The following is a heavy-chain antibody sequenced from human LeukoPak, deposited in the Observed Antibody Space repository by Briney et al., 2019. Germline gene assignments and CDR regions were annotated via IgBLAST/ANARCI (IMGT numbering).Heavy chain of an antibody. CDR1: GFTFSRYT. Sequence: PGGSLRLSCAASGFTFSRYTMAWVRQAPGKGLEWVASIVASYVGTYYVDSVKGRFVVPRDNSKNTLYLQMDRLRLEDAAVYFCARGRAAGLLVWFDPWGQGTLVTVSS. CDR3: ARGRAAGLLVWFDP. J-gene: IGHJ5*02. D-gene: IGHD6-19*01. V-gene: IGHV3-23*01. CDR2: IVASYVGT.